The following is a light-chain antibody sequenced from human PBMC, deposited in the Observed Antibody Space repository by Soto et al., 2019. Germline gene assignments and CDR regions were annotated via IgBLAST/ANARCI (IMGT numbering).Light chain of an antibody. Sequence: QSALTQPPSASGSPGQSVTISCTGTSSDVGGYNYVSWYQQHPGKAPELMIYEVSKRPSGVPDRFSGSKSGNTASLTVSGLQAEDEADYYCSSYAGSNNKVFGTGTKLTVL. CDR2: EVS. V-gene: IGLV2-8*01. CDR1: SSDVGGYNY. CDR3: SSYAGSNNKV. J-gene: IGLJ1*01.